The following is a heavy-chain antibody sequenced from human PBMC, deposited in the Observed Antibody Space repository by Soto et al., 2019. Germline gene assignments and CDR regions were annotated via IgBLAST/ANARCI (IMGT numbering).Heavy chain of an antibody. D-gene: IGHD1-1*01. CDR3: ARGRGSTGTTYHFDY. CDR2: IYTSGTT. CDR1: GGSISRYY. J-gene: IGHJ4*02. Sequence: PSETLSLTCSVSGGSISRYYWTWIRQPAGKGLEWIGRIYTSGTTNYNPSLESRVTMSVDTSKNQYSLRLSSVTAADTAVYYCARGRGSTGTTYHFDYWGQGTLVPLSS. V-gene: IGHV4-4*07.